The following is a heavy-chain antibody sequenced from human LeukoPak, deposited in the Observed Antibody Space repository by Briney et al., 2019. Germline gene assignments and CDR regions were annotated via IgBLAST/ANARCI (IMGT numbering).Heavy chain of an antibody. CDR1: GFTFSRYW. Sequence: GGSLRLSCAASGFTFSRYWMSWVRQAPGKGLEWVANIKQDGSEKYYVDSVKGRFTISRDNAMNSLYLQMNSLRAEDTAVYYCARDKWEWQARTYYYYGMDVWGKGTTVTVSS. D-gene: IGHD1-26*01. J-gene: IGHJ6*04. CDR2: IKQDGSEK. CDR3: ARDKWEWQARTYYYYGMDV. V-gene: IGHV3-7*03.